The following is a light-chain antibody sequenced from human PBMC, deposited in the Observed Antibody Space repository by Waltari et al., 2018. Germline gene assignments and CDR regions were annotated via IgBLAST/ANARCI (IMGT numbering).Light chain of an antibody. V-gene: IGKV3-20*01. CDR2: GAS. CDR1: QSFSSRY. Sequence: EIVLTQSPGTLSLSPGERATLSCRASQSFSSRYLAWYQQKPGQAPRLLSYGASSRATGIPDRFSGIGSGTDFTLTISRLVPEDFAVYYCQQYGSSPRTFGQGTKVEIK. J-gene: IGKJ1*01. CDR3: QQYGSSPRT.